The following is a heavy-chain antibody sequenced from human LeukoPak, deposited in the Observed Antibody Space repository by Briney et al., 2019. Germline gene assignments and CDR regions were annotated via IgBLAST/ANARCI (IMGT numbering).Heavy chain of an antibody. D-gene: IGHD2-21*02. Sequence: PGGSLRLSCAASGFTFSNYNMNWVRQAPGMGLEWVSSISSTSTYIYYADSVKGRFTISRDNAKNSLYLQMNSLRVEDTAVYYCGRSEVTIPDSYWGQGTLVTVSS. CDR2: ISSTSTYI. CDR3: GRSEVTIPDSY. CDR1: GFTFSNYN. V-gene: IGHV3-21*01. J-gene: IGHJ4*02.